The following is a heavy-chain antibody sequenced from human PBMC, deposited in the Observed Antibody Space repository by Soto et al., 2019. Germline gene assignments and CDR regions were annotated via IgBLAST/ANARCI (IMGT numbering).Heavy chain of an antibody. D-gene: IGHD6-19*01. J-gene: IGHJ6*02. V-gene: IGHV3-30*18. CDR3: AKAYSSGWSNYGMDV. Sequence: GGSLRLSCAASGFTFSSYGMHWVRQAPGKGLEWVAVISYDGSNKYYADSVKGRSTISRDNSENTLYLQMNSLRAEDTAVYYCAKAYSSGWSNYGMDVWGQGTTVTVSS. CDR2: ISYDGSNK. CDR1: GFTFSSYG.